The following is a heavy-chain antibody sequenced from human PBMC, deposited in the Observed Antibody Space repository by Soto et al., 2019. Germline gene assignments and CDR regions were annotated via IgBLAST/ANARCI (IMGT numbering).Heavy chain of an antibody. D-gene: IGHD3-10*01. J-gene: IGHJ4*02. Sequence: QVDLVQSGAEVKKPGSSVKVSCTASEGTFYSYTLNWVRQAPGQRPEWVGRVNPIVGMSTSASKFQGRVTFTADNATSKANMDRTGRKSDDTAVYYCATSYGSGSTPLDSWGQGTLVTVSS. CDR1: EGTFYSYT. V-gene: IGHV1-69*02. CDR3: ATSYGSGSTPLDS. CDR2: VNPIVGMS.